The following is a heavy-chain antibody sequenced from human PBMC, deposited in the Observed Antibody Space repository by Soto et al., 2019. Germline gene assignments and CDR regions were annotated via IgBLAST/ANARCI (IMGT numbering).Heavy chain of an antibody. V-gene: IGHV4-4*02. CDR2: IYHSGAS. CDR3: VRDLGTGTDY. Sequence: ASETLSLTCAVSGDSITSRNWWSWVRQAPGKGLEWIGEIYHSGASTYNPSLKRRTTMSVDPSNNNFSLKLTSVTAAYTAVYFCVRDLGTGTDYWGRGTLVTVSS. J-gene: IGHJ4*02. CDR1: GDSITSRNW. D-gene: IGHD1-1*01.